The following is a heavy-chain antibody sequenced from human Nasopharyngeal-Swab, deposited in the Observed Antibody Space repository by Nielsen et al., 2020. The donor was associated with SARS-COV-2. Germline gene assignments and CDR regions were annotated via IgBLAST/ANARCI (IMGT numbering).Heavy chain of an antibody. CDR1: GGSISSDY. J-gene: IGHJ6*02. CDR3: AREQRGGDFWTRHSYNGMGA. CDR2: IHYSGST. V-gene: IGHV4-59*13. Sequence: SRTLSLACAISGGSISSDYWRRMRQAAGRGGEGSRCIHYSGSTYYNPSLKSRVTRAVDTSNNQFSLKVTSVTGADTAVYYSAREQRGGDFWTRHSYNGMGAWGQGTTVTVSS. D-gene: IGHD3/OR15-3a*01.